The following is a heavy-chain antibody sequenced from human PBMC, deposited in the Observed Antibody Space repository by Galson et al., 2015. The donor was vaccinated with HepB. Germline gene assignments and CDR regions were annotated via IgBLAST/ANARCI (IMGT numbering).Heavy chain of an antibody. J-gene: IGHJ6*03. CDR3: ATKGEGYYYYMDV. Sequence: QSGAEVKKPGESLRISCKVSGYTLTELSMHWVRQAPGKGLEWMGGFDPEDGETIYAQKFQGRVTMTEDTSTDTAYMELSSLRSEDTAVYYCATKGEGYYYYMDVWGKGTTVTVSS. D-gene: IGHD3-16*01. V-gene: IGHV1-24*01. CDR2: FDPEDGET. CDR1: GYTLTELS.